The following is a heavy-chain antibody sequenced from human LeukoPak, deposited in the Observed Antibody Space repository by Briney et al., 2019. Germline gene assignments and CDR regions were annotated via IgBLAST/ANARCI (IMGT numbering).Heavy chain of an antibody. J-gene: IGHJ6*02. CDR1: GYTFTSYG. CDR2: ISAYNGNT. V-gene: IGHV1-18*01. CDR3: ARLGYCRGGSCAYYYYGLDV. D-gene: IGHD2-15*01. Sequence: ASVKVSCKASGYTFTSYGISWVRQAPGQGLEWMGWISAYNGNTNYAQKLQGRVTMTTDTSTSTAYMELRSLRSDDTAVYYCARLGYCRGGSCAYYYYGLDVWGQGTTVTVSS.